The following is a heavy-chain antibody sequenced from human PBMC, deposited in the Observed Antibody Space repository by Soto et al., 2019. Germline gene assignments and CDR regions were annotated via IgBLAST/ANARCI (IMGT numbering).Heavy chain of an antibody. J-gene: IGHJ6*02. CDR2: KHHSGST. Sequence: QVQLQESGPGLVKPSETLSLTCGDSGDSIKNGFWWTWVRQPPGKGLEWIGEKHHSGSTNYNLSLKSRDYIPLVKSKNQFSLILSSVTAADTAGYFCASTIGWWRLDVWCQGTTVTVSS. CDR3: ASTIGWWRLDV. CDR1: GDSIKNGFW. D-gene: IGHD6-19*01. V-gene: IGHV4-4*02.